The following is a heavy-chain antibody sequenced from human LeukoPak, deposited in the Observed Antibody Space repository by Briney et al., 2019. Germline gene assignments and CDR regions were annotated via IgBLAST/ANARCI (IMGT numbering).Heavy chain of an antibody. CDR2: IYTSEST. CDR1: GGSINDYY. J-gene: IGHJ4*02. CDR3: AKLSTTFGVLMSH. D-gene: IGHD3-3*01. Sequence: SETLSLTCTVSGGSINDYYWSWIRQPAGKGLEWIGRIYTSESTNYNPSLKSRVTMSVDTSRNQFSLKLTSVTAADTAVYYCAKLSTTFGVLMSHWGRGTLVTVSS. V-gene: IGHV4-4*07.